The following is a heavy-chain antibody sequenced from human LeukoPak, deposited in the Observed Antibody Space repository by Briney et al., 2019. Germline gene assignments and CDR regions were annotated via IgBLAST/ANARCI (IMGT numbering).Heavy chain of an antibody. V-gene: IGHV1-3*01. J-gene: IGHJ3*02. CDR1: GYTFTSYA. Sequence: ASVKVSCKASGYTFTSYAMHWVRQAPGQRLEWMGWINAGNGNTKYSQKFQGRVTITRDTSASTAYVELSSLRSEDTAVYYCARDGGYNWNDVAFDIWGQGTMVTVSS. CDR2: INAGNGNT. CDR3: ARDGGYNWNDVAFDI. D-gene: IGHD1-1*01.